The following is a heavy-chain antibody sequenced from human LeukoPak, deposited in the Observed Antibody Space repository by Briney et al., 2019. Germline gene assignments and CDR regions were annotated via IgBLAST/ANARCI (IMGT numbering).Heavy chain of an antibody. Sequence: SVKVSCKASGGTFSSYAISWVRQAPGQGLEWVGGIIPIFGTANYAQKFQGRVTITADESTSTAYMELSSLRSEDTAVYYCARVLGYSSSSVGWFDPWGQGTLVTVSS. V-gene: IGHV1-69*13. J-gene: IGHJ5*02. D-gene: IGHD6-13*01. CDR3: ARVLGYSSSSVGWFDP. CDR1: GGTFSSYA. CDR2: IIPIFGTA.